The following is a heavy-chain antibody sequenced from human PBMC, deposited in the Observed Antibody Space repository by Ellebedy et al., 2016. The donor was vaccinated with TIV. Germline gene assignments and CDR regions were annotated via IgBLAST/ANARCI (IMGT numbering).Heavy chain of an antibody. D-gene: IGHD2-8*01. V-gene: IGHV1-18*04. CDR2: ISPYTGDT. J-gene: IGHJ4*02. Sequence: ASVKVSCKASGYTFSSYSISWVRQALGEGLQWMGWISPYTGDTDYAQMFQGRVTMTTDTSTSTAYMELRSLRSDDTAVYYCTRDMVQGMVSIYVWFDYWGQGTLVTVSS. CDR1: GYTFSSYS. CDR3: TRDMVQGMVSIYVWFDY.